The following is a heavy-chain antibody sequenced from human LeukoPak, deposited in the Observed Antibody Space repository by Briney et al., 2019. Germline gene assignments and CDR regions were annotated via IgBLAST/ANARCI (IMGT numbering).Heavy chain of an antibody. D-gene: IGHD6-19*01. CDR1: GFTFSSYA. CDR2: ISYDGSNK. Sequence: PGGSLRLSCAASGFTFSSYAMHWVRQAPGKGLEWVAVISYDGSNKYYADSVKGRFTISRDNSKNTLYLQMNSLRAEDTAVYYCARHKQWLVLGDEGGIDYWGQGTLVTVSS. J-gene: IGHJ4*02. CDR3: ARHKQWLVLGDEGGIDY. V-gene: IGHV3-30-3*01.